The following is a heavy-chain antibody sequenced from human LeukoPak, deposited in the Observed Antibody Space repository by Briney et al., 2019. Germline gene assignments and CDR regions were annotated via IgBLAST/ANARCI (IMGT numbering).Heavy chain of an antibody. CDR1: AFTFSNYW. Sequence: GGSLRLSCAASAFTFSNYWMHWVRQAPGKGLVWVSRISSDGSSTSYADSVKGRFTISRDNAKNTLYPQMNSLRAEDTAVYYCVRTAPSAYGLLFDYWGQGTLVTVSS. CDR2: ISSDGSST. V-gene: IGHV3-74*01. CDR3: VRTAPSAYGLLFDY. J-gene: IGHJ4*02. D-gene: IGHD3-10*01.